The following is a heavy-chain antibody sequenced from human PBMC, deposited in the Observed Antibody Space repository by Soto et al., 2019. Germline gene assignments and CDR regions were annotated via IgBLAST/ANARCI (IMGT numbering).Heavy chain of an antibody. J-gene: IGHJ6*02. CDR1: GGTFSSYA. D-gene: IGHD6-19*01. CDR3: ASKRVAVAGTGYYYYGMDV. V-gene: IGHV1-69*13. Sequence: SVKVSCKASGGTFSSYAISWVRQAPLQGLEWMGGIIPIFGTANYAQKFQGRVTITADESTSTAYMELSSLRSEDTAVYYCASKRVAVAGTGYYYYGMDVWGQGNTVTVSS. CDR2: IIPIFGTA.